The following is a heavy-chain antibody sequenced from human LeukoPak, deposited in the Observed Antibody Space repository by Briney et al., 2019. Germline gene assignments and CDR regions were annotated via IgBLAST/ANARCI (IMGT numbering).Heavy chain of an antibody. V-gene: IGHV3-23*01. CDR3: AKAAGSSYGKYWFDP. D-gene: IGHD4-11*01. Sequence: GSLRLSCAASGFTFSSYAMSWVRQAPGKGLEWVSAISGSGGATYYADSVKGRFTISRDNSKNTLYVQMNSLRAEDTAVYYCAKAAGSSYGKYWFDPWGQGTLVTVSS. J-gene: IGHJ5*02. CDR2: ISGSGGAT. CDR1: GFTFSSYA.